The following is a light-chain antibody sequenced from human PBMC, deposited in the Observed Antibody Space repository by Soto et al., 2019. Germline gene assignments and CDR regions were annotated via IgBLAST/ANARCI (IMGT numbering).Light chain of an antibody. J-gene: IGKJ5*01. Sequence: EIVLTQSPATLSLSPGERATLSCRASQSVSSSYLAWHQQKPGQAPRLLIYAASNRATGIPDRFSGSGSGTDFTLTISRLEPEDFAVYYCQQYGSSPPITFGQGTRLEI. V-gene: IGKV3-20*01. CDR3: QQYGSSPPIT. CDR1: QSVSSSY. CDR2: AAS.